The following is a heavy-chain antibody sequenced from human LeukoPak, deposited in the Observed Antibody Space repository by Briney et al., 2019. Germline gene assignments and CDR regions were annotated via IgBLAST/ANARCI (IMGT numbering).Heavy chain of an antibody. J-gene: IGHJ6*02. CDR2: INPNSGGT. V-gene: IGHV1-2*02. D-gene: IGHD3-9*01. CDR1: GYTFTGYY. CDR3: ARDSTYCDILTGYYTGLGYYGMDV. Sequence: ASVKVSCKASGYTFTGYYMHWVRQAPGQGLEWMGWINPNSGGTNYAQKFQGRVTMTRDTSISTAYMELSRLRSDDTAVYHCARDSTYCDILTGYYTGLGYYGMDVWGQGTTVTVSS.